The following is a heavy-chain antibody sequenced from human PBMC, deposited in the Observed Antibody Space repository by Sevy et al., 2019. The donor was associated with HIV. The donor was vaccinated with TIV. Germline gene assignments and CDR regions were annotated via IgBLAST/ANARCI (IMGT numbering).Heavy chain of an antibody. V-gene: IGHV1-24*01. Sequence: ASVKVSCKVSGYTLTELSMHWVRQAPGKGLEWMGGFDPEDGETSYAQKFQGRVTMTEDTSTDTAYMELSSLRSEDTAVYYCATEKGLYSSGWYEPYWGQGTLVTVSS. CDR3: ATEKGLYSSGWYEPY. CDR1: GYTLTELS. CDR2: FDPEDGET. J-gene: IGHJ4*02. D-gene: IGHD6-19*01.